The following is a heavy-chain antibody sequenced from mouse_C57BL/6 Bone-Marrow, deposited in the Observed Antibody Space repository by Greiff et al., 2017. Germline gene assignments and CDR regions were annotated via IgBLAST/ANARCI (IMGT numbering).Heavy chain of an antibody. CDR3: AFQLGPWFAY. CDR2: IYPRSGNT. V-gene: IGHV1-54*01. J-gene: IGHJ3*01. Sequence: QVQLKESGAELVRPGTSVKVSCKASGYAFTNYLIEWVKQRTGQGLEWIGEIYPRSGNTYYNEKFKGKATLTADKSSSTAYMELRSLTSEDSAVYFCAFQLGPWFAYWGQGTLVTVSA. D-gene: IGHD4-1*02. CDR1: GYAFTNYL.